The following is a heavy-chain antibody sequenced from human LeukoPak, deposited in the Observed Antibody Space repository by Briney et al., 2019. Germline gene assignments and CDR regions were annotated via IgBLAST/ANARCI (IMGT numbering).Heavy chain of an antibody. CDR3: ARDEEVDIAGLAWYY. CDR1: GFTFSSYS. Sequence: GGSLRLFCAASGFTFSSYSMNWVRQAPGKGLEWVTSISSSSSYIYYADSVKRRFTISRDNAKNSLYLQMNSLRAEDRAVYYCARDEEVDIAGLAWYYWGQGTLVTVSS. D-gene: IGHD5-12*01. J-gene: IGHJ4*02. V-gene: IGHV3-21*01. CDR2: ISSSSSYI.